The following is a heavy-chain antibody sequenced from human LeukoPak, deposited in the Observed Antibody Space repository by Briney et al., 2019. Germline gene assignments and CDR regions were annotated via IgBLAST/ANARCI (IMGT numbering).Heavy chain of an antibody. CDR1: GFTFSSYA. Sequence: GGSLRLSCAASGFTFSSYAMSWVRQAPGKGLEWVSTINNSSTYYADSLKGRFTISRDNAKNSLYLQMNSLRVEDTALYYCAEVPYSSSWYYFDYWGQGTLVTVSS. V-gene: IGHV3-23*01. CDR2: INNSST. J-gene: IGHJ4*02. D-gene: IGHD6-13*01. CDR3: AEVPYSSSWYYFDY.